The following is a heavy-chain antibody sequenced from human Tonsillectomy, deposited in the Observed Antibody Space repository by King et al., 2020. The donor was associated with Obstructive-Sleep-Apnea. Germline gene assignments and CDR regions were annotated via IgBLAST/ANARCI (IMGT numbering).Heavy chain of an antibody. J-gene: IGHJ6*02. CDR3: AKVSSYQTYGDYYHGMDV. CDR2: ISWNSGRI. CDR1: GFTFDDYA. V-gene: IGHV3-9*01. Sequence: QLVQSGGGLVQPGRSLRLSCAVSGFTFDDYAMHWVRQAPGKGLEWVSGISWNSGRIDYAGSVTGRFPISSDNAKNSRSLQTTSLRVGDTALYYCAKVSSYQTYGDYYHGMDVWGQGTTVTVSS. D-gene: IGHD4-17*01.